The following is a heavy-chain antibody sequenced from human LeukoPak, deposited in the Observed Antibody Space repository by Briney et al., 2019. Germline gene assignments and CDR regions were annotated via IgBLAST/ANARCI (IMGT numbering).Heavy chain of an antibody. V-gene: IGHV4-59*01. CDR3: ARAGRFSGYYYAAPNWFDP. D-gene: IGHD3-22*01. J-gene: IGHJ5*02. CDR2: IYYSGST. Sequence: SETLSLTCTVSGGSISSYYWSWIRQPPGKGLEWIGYIYYSGSTNYNPSLKSRVTISVDTSKNQFSLKLSSVTAADTAVYYCARAGRFSGYYYAAPNWFDPWGQGTLVTVSS. CDR1: GGSISSYY.